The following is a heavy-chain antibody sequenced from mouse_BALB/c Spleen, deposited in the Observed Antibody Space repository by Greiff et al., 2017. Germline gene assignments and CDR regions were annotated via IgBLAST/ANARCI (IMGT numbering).Heavy chain of an antibody. CDR3: TGTHYGYDGFAY. CDR1: GYTLTSYW. D-gene: IGHD2-2*01. Sequence: VQLQQSGTVLARPGASVKMSCKASGYTLTSYWMHWVKQRPGQGLEWIGANYRGKSDTSYNQKFNGKAKLTADTSTSTAYMVFSSLTNEDSAVYYCTGTHYGYDGFAYWGQGTLVTVSA. CDR2: NYRGKSDT. J-gene: IGHJ3*01. V-gene: IGHV1-5*01.